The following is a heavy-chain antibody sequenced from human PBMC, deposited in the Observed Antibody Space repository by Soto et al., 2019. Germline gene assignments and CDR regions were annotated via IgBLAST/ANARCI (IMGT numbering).Heavy chain of an antibody. Sequence: EVQLVESGGGLVQPGRSLRLSCAASGFTFDDYAMHWVRQAPGKGLEWVSGISWNSGSIGYADSVKGRFTISRDNAKNSLYLQMNSLRAEDTALYYCAKGMSSGCGDAWGQGTLVTVSS. V-gene: IGHV3-9*01. J-gene: IGHJ5*02. D-gene: IGHD7-27*01. CDR1: GFTFDDYA. CDR3: AKGMSSGCGDA. CDR2: ISWNSGSI.